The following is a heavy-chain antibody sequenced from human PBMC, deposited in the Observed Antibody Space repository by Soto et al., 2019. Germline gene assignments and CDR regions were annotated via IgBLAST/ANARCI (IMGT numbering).Heavy chain of an antibody. J-gene: IGHJ3*02. D-gene: IGHD3-22*01. CDR1: GFTFSSYG. V-gene: IGHV3-30-3*01. CDR2: LSYDGINK. Sequence: LGGSLRLSCAVSGFTFSSYGMHWVRQAPGKGLEWVAFLSYDGINKYYADSVKGRITISRDNSKNTLYLQMNSLRAEDTAVYYCANGKALYYYDSSGYWDAFDIWGQGTMVTVSS. CDR3: ANGKALYYYDSSGYWDAFDI.